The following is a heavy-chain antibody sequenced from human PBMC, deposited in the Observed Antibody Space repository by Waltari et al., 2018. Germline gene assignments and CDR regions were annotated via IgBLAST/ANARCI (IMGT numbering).Heavy chain of an antibody. Sequence: EVQLVESGGGLVQPGGSLRLSCAASGFTFSSYWMSWVRQAPGKGLEWVANIKQDGSEKYYVDSVKGRFTISRDNAKNSLYLQMNSLRAEDTAVYYCARGYDFWSGYYEVALRYEVYYFDYWGQGTLVTVSS. D-gene: IGHD3-3*01. CDR3: ARGYDFWSGYYEVALRYEVYYFDY. V-gene: IGHV3-7*01. CDR1: GFTFSSYW. J-gene: IGHJ4*02. CDR2: IKQDGSEK.